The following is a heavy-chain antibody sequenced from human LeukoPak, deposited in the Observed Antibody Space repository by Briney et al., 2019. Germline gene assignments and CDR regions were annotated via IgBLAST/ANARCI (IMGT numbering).Heavy chain of an antibody. CDR1: GYTFTTYY. J-gene: IGHJ4*02. CDR3: ARDGYAYGFDY. D-gene: IGHD5-12*01. CDR2: IIPSGGST. V-gene: IGHV1-46*01. Sequence: ASVKVSCKASGYTFTTYYIHWVRQAPGQGLAWMGIIIPSGGSTSYAQKFPGRVTMTRDTSTRTVYMDLSSLRSEGTAVYYCARDGYAYGFDYWGQGTLVTVSS.